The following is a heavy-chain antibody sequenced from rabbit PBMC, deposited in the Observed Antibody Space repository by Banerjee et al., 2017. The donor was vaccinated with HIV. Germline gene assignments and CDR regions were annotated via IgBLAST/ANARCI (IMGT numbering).Heavy chain of an antibody. D-gene: IGHD6-1*01. V-gene: IGHV1S40*01. Sequence: QSLEESGGDLVKPGASLTLTCKASGLDFSSSYWICWVRQAPGKGLEWIGCISTGSGSTYYASWAKGRFTISKTSSTTVTLQMTSLTAADTATYFCARRHDGVGGYGYTYFNLWGPGTLVTVS. J-gene: IGHJ4*01. CDR3: ARRHDGVGGYGYTYFNL. CDR2: ISTGSGST. CDR1: GLDFSSSYW.